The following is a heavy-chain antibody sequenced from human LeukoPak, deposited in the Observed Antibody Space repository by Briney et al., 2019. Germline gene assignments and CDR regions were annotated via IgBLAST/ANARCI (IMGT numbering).Heavy chain of an antibody. CDR1: GFTFSSYG. Sequence: GGSLRLSCAASGFTFSSYGMSWVRQAPGKGLEWVSGISGSGGFTYYADSVKGRFTISRDNSKNTLYLQMNSLRAEDTAVYYCAKDGASYFYGSGTYFFSRDRRGYFQHWGQGTLVTVSS. J-gene: IGHJ1*01. V-gene: IGHV3-23*01. D-gene: IGHD3-10*01. CDR2: ISGSGGFT. CDR3: AKDGASYFYGSGTYFFSRDRRGYFQH.